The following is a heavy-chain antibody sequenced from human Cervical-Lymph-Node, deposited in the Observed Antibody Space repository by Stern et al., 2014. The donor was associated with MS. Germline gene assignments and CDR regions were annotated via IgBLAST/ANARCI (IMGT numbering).Heavy chain of an antibody. D-gene: IGHD6-19*01. CDR2: ISSNGGST. J-gene: IGHJ4*02. CDR3: VKGTRHGIAVADHFLDY. CDR1: GFTFSSYA. V-gene: IGHV3-64D*06. Sequence: EVQLVESGGGLVQPGGSLRLSCSASGFTFSSYAMHWVRQAPGKGLEYVSAISSNGGSTYYADSVKGRFTISRDNSKNTLYLQMSSLRAEDTAVYYCVKGTRHGIAVADHFLDYWGQGTLVTVSS.